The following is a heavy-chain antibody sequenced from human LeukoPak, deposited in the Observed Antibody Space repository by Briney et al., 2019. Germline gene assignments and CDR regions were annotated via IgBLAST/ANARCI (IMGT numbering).Heavy chain of an antibody. CDR2: IYYSGST. Sequence: SETLSLTCTVSGGSISSYYWSWIRQPPGKGLEWIGYIYYSGSTNYNPSLKSRVTISVDTSKNQFSLKLSSVTAADTAVYYCARAAREMATTPDFDYWGQGTLVTVSS. CDR1: GGSISSYY. CDR3: ARAAREMATTPDFDY. D-gene: IGHD5-24*01. J-gene: IGHJ4*02. V-gene: IGHV4-59*01.